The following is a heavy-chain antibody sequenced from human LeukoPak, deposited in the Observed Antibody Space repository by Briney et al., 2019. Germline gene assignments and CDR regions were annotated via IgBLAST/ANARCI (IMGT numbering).Heavy chain of an antibody. V-gene: IGHV4-4*09. CDR1: GCTISGYY. J-gene: IGHJ4*02. Sequence: SETLSLTCTASGCTISGYYWSWIRQPPGKALEWIGYIYSSGATNSNPSLKSGVTISVDSSKDQFSLKLTSVTAADTAVYYCARRFDTSGWVDYWGQGTLVTVSS. CDR2: IYSSGAT. D-gene: IGHD6-19*01. CDR3: ARRFDTSGWVDY.